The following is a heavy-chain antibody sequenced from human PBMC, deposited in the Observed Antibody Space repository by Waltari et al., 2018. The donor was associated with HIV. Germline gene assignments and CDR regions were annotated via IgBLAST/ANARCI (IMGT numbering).Heavy chain of an antibody. Sequence: QVQLQESGPGFVKPSETLSLLCNVSGGPIASSDSFWGWIPQLPELTLGGVGSALYTRRPDLFTGQFFAKSSLKSRVALSVDTSKNQVSLRLTSVTAADTGLYYCVRHAAEFRPDFGWILAGVFEPWGLGTQVIVS. V-gene: IGHV4-39*01. CDR3: VRHAAEFRPDFGWILAGVFEP. CDR1: GGPIASSDSF. J-gene: IGHJ1*01. CDR2: ALYTRRPDLFTGQF. D-gene: IGHD6-19*01.